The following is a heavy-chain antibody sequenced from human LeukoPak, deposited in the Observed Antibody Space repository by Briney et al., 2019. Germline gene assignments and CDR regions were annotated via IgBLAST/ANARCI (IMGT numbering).Heavy chain of an antibody. V-gene: IGHV4-39*01. CDR3: ARSTVTHFE. CDR1: GGSISSSSYY. J-gene: IGHJ4*02. Sequence: SETLSLTCTVSGGSISSSSYYWGWIRQPPGKGLEYIGNIYYSGTTYYNPSLKSRVTLSVDTSKNQFSLKLSSVTAADTAVYYCARSTVTHFEGGQGTLVTVSP. D-gene: IGHD4-17*01. CDR2: IYYSGTT.